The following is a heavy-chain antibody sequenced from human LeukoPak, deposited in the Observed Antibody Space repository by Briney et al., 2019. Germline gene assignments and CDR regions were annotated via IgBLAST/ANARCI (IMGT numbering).Heavy chain of an antibody. CDR2: ITSKSTTI. Sequence: GGSLRLSCAASGFTFSIYSMDWVRQAPGKGLEGVSKITSKSTTIYYADSVKGRFTISRDNAKNSLYLQMNSLRAEDTAVYYCARERGYCAGDSCYGFDYWGQGILVTVSS. V-gene: IGHV3-48*01. D-gene: IGHD2-15*01. CDR3: ARERGYCAGDSCYGFDY. CDR1: GFTFSIYS. J-gene: IGHJ4*02.